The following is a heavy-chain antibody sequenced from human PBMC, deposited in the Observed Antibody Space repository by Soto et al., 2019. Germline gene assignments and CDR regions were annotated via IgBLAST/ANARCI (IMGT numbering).Heavy chain of an antibody. CDR3: AHSSSSWWSGRWFDP. J-gene: IGHJ5*02. Sequence: QITLKESGPTLVKPTQTLTLTCTFSGFSLSTSGVGVGWIRQPPGKALEWLALIYWDDDKRYSPSLKSRLTIXXDXSXNQVVLTLTNMDPVDTATYYCAHSSSSWWSGRWFDPWGQGTLVTVSS. CDR1: GFSLSTSGVG. V-gene: IGHV2-5*02. CDR2: IYWDDDK. D-gene: IGHD6-13*01.